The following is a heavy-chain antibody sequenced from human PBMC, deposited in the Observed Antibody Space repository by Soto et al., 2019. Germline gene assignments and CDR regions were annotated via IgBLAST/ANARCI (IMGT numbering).Heavy chain of an antibody. CDR2: FYYSGST. V-gene: IGHV4-30-4*01. Sequence: SETLSLTCTVSGGSFSPNYWSWIRQPPGKGLEWIGYFYYSGSTYYNPSLKSRVTILEDTSKNQFSLKLNSVTAADTAVYYCAREGRMGTFDYWGQGALVTSPQ. J-gene: IGHJ4*02. D-gene: IGHD1-1*01. CDR1: GGSFSPNY. CDR3: AREGRMGTFDY.